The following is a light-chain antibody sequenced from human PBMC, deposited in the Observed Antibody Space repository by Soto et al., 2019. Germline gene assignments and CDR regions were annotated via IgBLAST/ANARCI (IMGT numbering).Light chain of an antibody. J-gene: IGLJ2*01. CDR2: EVS. CDR1: SSDVGAYIY. Sequence: QSVLTQPASVSGSPGQSITISCTRTSSDVGAYIYVSWYQHHPGKAPKLMIYEVSNRPSGVSNRFSGSKSGNTAFLTISGLQAEDEADYYCSTFSVFGGGTKLTVL. CDR3: STFSV. V-gene: IGLV2-14*01.